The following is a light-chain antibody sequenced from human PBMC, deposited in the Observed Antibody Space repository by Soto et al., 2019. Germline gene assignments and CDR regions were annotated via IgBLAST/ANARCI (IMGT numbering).Light chain of an antibody. CDR2: DSS. J-gene: IGKJ1*01. CDR3: QQRRNWPRT. CDR1: QSVVTY. Sequence: IVLTQSPATLSLSPGERATLSCRASQSVVTYLAWYQQQPGQAPRLLIYDSSNRATGIPARFSGSGSGTDFTLTISSREPEDFAVYYCQQRRNWPRTFGQGTKVEIK. V-gene: IGKV3-11*01.